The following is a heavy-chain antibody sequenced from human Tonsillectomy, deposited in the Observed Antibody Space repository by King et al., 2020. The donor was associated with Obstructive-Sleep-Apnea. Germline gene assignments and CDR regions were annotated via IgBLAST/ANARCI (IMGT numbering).Heavy chain of an antibody. CDR2: IRWNSGSL. CDR1: GFTFDDYA. CDR3: AKDLSSGGYSPLDW. Sequence: VQLVESGGGLVQPGRSLRLSCAASGFTFDDYAMHWVRQAPGKGLEWGSGIRWNSGSLGYADSVKGRFTISRDNAKNSLYLQMNSLTAEDTALYYCAKDLSSGGYSPLDWWGQGTLVTVSS. V-gene: IGHV3-9*01. D-gene: IGHD6-19*01. J-gene: IGHJ4*02.